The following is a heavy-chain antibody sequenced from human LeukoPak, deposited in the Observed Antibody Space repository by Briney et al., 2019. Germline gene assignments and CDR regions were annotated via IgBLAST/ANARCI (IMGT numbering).Heavy chain of an antibody. Sequence: NPSETLSLTCTVSGGSISSYYWSWIRQPPGKGLEWIGEINHSGSTNYNPSLKSRVTISVDTSKNQFSLKLSSVTAADTAVYYCARTDYYDSSGYQEDYWGQGTLVTVSS. D-gene: IGHD3-22*01. J-gene: IGHJ4*02. CDR1: GGSISSYY. V-gene: IGHV4-34*01. CDR3: ARTDYYDSSGYQEDY. CDR2: INHSGST.